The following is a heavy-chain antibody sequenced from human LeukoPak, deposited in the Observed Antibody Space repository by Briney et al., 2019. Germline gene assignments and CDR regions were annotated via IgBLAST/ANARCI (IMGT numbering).Heavy chain of an antibody. Sequence: PSETLSLTCTVSGGSVRSYYWSWVRQPPGKGLEWIGHIHHSRDTNYNASLKSRVTMSVDTSKNQFSLRLSSVTAADTAVYYCARDTHYYDNSKRYDDVFDIWGPGTMVTVSS. V-gene: IGHV4-59*02. D-gene: IGHD3-22*01. CDR3: ARDTHYYDNSKRYDDVFDI. J-gene: IGHJ3*02. CDR2: IHHSRDT. CDR1: GGSVRSYY.